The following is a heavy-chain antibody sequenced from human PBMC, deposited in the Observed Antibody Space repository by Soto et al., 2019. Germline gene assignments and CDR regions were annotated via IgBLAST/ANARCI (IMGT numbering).Heavy chain of an antibody. CDR3: ARGGSSGGENWFDP. Sequence: SETLSLTXTVSGGSVSSGSYYWSWIRQPPGKGLEWIGYIYYSGSTNYNPSLKSRVTISVDTSKNQFSLKLSSVTAADTAVYYCARGGSSGGENWFDPWGQGTLVTVSS. CDR1: GGSVSSGSYY. CDR2: IYYSGST. V-gene: IGHV4-61*01. J-gene: IGHJ5*02. D-gene: IGHD1-26*01.